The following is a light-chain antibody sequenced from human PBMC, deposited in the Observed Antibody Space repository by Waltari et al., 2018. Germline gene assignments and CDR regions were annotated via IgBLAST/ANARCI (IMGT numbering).Light chain of an antibody. Sequence: DIQMTKSPSSLSASVGERVTITCRASQSISKYLNWYQQKPGKPPKVLIYAASGLQSGVPSRFSGSGSGTDFTLTITSLQPEDFATYWCQQSYSSPWTFGQGTKVEIK. CDR2: AAS. V-gene: IGKV1-39*01. CDR3: QQSYSSPWT. J-gene: IGKJ1*01. CDR1: QSISKY.